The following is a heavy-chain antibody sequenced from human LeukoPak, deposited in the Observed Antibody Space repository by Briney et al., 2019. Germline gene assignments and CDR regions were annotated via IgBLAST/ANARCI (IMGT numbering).Heavy chain of an antibody. CDR3: ARTGEYYYDSSGYYSFDY. CDR1: GYTFTSYG. CDR2: ISAYNGNT. J-gene: IGHJ4*02. Sequence: EASVRVSCKASGYTFTSYGISWVRQAPGQGLEWMGWISAYNGNTNYAQKLQGRVTMTTDTSTSTAYMELRSLRSDDTAVYYCARTGEYYYDSSGYYSFDYWGQGTLVTVSS. V-gene: IGHV1-18*01. D-gene: IGHD3-22*01.